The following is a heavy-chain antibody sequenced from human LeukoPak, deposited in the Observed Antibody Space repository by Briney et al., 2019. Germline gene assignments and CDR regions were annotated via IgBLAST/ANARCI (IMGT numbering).Heavy chain of an antibody. D-gene: IGHD2-21*02. CDR3: AKEELAYCGGDCYWTRTFDY. V-gene: IGHV3-23*01. CDR1: GFTFSSYA. Sequence: GGSLRPSCAASGFTFSSYAMSWVRQAPGKGLEWVSAISGSGGSTYYADSVKGRFTISRDNSKNTLYLQMNSLRAEDTAVYYCAKEELAYCGGDCYWTRTFDYWGQGTLVTVSS. CDR2: ISGSGGST. J-gene: IGHJ4*02.